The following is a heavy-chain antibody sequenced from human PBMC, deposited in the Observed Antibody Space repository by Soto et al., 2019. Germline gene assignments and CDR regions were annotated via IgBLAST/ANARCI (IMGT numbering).Heavy chain of an antibody. D-gene: IGHD5-18*01. Sequence: QVQLQESGPGLVRPSQTLSLTCTVSGGSISSSDYYWTWIRQPPGKGLEWIGYIDYSGSTYYNPSLESRVTISVDKSKNQFSLTLTSMTAADTAVYFCARELTGYRYGPGEVYWGRGTLVSVSS. CDR2: IDYSGST. V-gene: IGHV4-30-4*01. CDR1: GGSISSSDYY. J-gene: IGHJ4*02. CDR3: ARELTGYRYGPGEVY.